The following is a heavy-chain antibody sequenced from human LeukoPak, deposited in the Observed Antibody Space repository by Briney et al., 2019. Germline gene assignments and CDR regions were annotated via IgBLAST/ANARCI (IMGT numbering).Heavy chain of an antibody. J-gene: IGHJ5*02. V-gene: IGHV3-21*05. Sequence: GGSLRLSCAASGFTFSSYGMTWVRQAPGKGLEWVSYISSSSSYIYYADSVKGRFTISRDNAKNSLYLQMNSLRAEDTAVYYCARSPLMSSYNWFDPWGQGTLVTVSS. CDR1: GFTFSSYG. CDR3: ARSPLMSSYNWFDP. CDR2: ISSSSSYI. D-gene: IGHD6-6*01.